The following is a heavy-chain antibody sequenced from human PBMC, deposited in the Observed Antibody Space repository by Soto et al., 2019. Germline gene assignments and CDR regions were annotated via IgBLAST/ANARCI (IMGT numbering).Heavy chain of an antibody. CDR2: ISGSGGST. CDR1: GFTFSSYA. J-gene: IGHJ4*02. CDR3: GKIFDGWCSGGSGFDY. D-gene: IGHD2-15*01. V-gene: IGHV3-23*01. Sequence: EVQLLESGGGLVQPGGSLRLSCAASGFTFSSYAMSWVRQAPGKGLEWVSAISGSGGSTYYADSVKGRFTISRDNSKNTLYLQMNSLRAEDTAVYYCGKIFDGWCSGGSGFDYWGQGTLVTVSS.